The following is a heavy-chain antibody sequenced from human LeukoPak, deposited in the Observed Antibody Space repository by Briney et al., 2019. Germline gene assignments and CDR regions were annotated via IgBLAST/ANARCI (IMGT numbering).Heavy chain of an antibody. CDR3: ARGRRIVVVLGATRAHRDYYMDV. CDR2: TYHSGST. D-gene: IGHD2-15*01. J-gene: IGHJ6*03. Sequence: SETLSLTCAVYGGSFSGYYWSWIRQSPGKGLEWIGETYHSGSTNYNPSLKSRVTISLDTSKNQFSLKLSSVTAADTAVYYCARGRRIVVVLGATRAHRDYYMDVWGKGTTVTVSS. CDR1: GGSFSGYY. V-gene: IGHV4-34*01.